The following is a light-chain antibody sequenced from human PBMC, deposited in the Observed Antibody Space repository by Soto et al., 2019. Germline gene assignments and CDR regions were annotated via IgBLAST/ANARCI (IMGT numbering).Light chain of an antibody. J-gene: IGLJ2*01. V-gene: IGLV1-44*01. Sequence: QPVLTQPPSASGTPGQRVTISCSGSSSNIGSNTVNWYHQLPGTAPKLLIYSNNQRPSGVPDRFSGSKSGTSASLAISGLQSEDEADYYCVAWDDSLNGVVFGGGTKLTVL. CDR2: SNN. CDR3: VAWDDSLNGVV. CDR1: SSNIGSNT.